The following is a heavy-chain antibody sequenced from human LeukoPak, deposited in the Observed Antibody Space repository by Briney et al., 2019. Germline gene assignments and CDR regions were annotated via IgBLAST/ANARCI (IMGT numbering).Heavy chain of an antibody. J-gene: IGHJ4*02. D-gene: IGHD4-11*01. CDR2: IYYSGST. CDR3: ARSTLETVTMERSYYFDY. V-gene: IGHV4-59*08. Sequence: SETLSLTCTVSGGSISSYYWSWIRQPPGKGLEWIGYIYYSGSTNYNPSLKSRVTISVDTSKNQFSLKLSSVTAADTAVYYCARSTLETVTMERSYYFDYWGQGTLVTVSS. CDR1: GGSISSYY.